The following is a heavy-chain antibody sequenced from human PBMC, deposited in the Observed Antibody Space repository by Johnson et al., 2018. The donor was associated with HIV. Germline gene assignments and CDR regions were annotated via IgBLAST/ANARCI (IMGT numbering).Heavy chain of an antibody. J-gene: IGHJ3*02. CDR3: AREPSIAAAGGDGAFDI. V-gene: IGHV3-20*03. D-gene: IGHD6-13*01. Sequence: MKWVRQTPGMGLEWVSAINWNAGRTGYTDSVKGRFTICRDNAKNSLYLQMNSLRAEDTAVYYCAREPSIAAAGGDGAFDIWGQGTMVTVSS. CDR2: INWNAGRT.